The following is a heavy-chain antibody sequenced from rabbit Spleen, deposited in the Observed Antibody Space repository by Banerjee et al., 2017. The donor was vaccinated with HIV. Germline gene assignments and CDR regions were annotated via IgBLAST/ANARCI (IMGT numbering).Heavy chain of an antibody. V-gene: IGHV1S40*01. D-gene: IGHD2-1*01. Sequence: QSLEESGGDLVKPGASLTLTCTASGVSFSSNHYMCWVRQAPGKGLEWIACIEGGSSAFSYFASWAKGRFTISKTSSTTVTLQVTSLTAADTATYFCARGSAAMTMVITGFYFNLWGPGTLVTVS. CDR2: IEGGSSAFS. CDR1: GVSFSSNHY. CDR3: ARGSAAMTMVITGFYFNL. J-gene: IGHJ4*01.